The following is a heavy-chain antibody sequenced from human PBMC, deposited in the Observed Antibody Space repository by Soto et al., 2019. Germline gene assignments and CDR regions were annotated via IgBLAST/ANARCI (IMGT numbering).Heavy chain of an antibody. CDR1: GYTFPRHG. J-gene: IGHJ4*02. Sequence: QVQLVQSGADVKKPGASVTVSCKASGYTFPRHGISWVRHAPGQGLEWMAWSGNTNYPQKFQVRLTQTTTPPTRTAYMEVQSLRSDDAAVYYCARGADDFSSGYYYEYWGEGTLVTVSS. CDR2: SGNT. D-gene: IGHD3-3*01. V-gene: IGHV1-18*04. CDR3: ARGADDFSSGYYYEY.